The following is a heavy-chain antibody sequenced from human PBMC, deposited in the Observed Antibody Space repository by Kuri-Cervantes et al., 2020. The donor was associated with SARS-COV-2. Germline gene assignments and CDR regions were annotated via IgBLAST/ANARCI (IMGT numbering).Heavy chain of an antibody. CDR2: IRSKAYGGTT. V-gene: IGHV3-49*03. J-gene: IGHJ4*02. D-gene: IGHD1-26*01. CDR3: ARAPRGRYSGSFFDY. Sequence: GESLKISCTASGFTFGDYAMSWFRQAPGKGLEWVGFIRSKAYGGTTEYAASVKGRSTISRDDSKSIAYLQMNSLKTEDTAVYYCARAPRGRYSGSFFDYWGQGTLVTVSS. CDR1: GFTFGDYA.